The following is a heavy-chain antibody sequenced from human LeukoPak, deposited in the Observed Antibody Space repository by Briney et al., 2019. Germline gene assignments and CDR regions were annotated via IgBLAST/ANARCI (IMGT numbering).Heavy chain of an antibody. J-gene: IGHJ4*02. V-gene: IGHV3-64*01. CDR2: ISSNGGST. Sequence: GGSLRLSCAASGFTFSSYAMHWVRQAPGKGLEYVSAISSNGGSTYYANSVKGRFTISRDNSKNTLYLQMGSLRAEDMAVYYCARQRGLYDYWGQGTLVTVSP. D-gene: IGHD2-2*02. CDR1: GFTFSSYA. CDR3: ARQRGLYDY.